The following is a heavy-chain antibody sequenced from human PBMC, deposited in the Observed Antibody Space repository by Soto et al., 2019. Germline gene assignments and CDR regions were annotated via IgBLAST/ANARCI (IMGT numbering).Heavy chain of an antibody. CDR1: GFTFSSYS. CDR2: ISSSSSYI. V-gene: IGHV3-21*01. J-gene: IGHJ6*02. D-gene: IGHD3-16*01. CDR3: ARDPRWTHPWGYYGMDV. Sequence: GGSLRLSCAASGFTFSSYSMDWVRQAPGKGLEWVSSISSSSSYIYYADSVKGRFTISRDNAKNSLYLQMNSLRAEDTAVYYCARDPRWTHPWGYYGMDVWGQGTTVTVSS.